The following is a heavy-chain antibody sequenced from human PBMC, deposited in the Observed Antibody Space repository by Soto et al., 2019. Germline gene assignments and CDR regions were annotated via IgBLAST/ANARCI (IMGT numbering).Heavy chain of an antibody. CDR2: INPNSGGT. V-gene: IGHV1-2*02. Sequence: SVKVSCKASGYIFTGYHMHWVRQAPGQGLEWMAWINPNSGGTKYAQKFQGRVTMTRDTSISTAYMELSSLRSDDTAVYFCAREELPIYDYGMDVWGQGTTVTVSS. D-gene: IGHD1-7*01. CDR3: AREELPIYDYGMDV. J-gene: IGHJ6*02. CDR1: GYIFTGYH.